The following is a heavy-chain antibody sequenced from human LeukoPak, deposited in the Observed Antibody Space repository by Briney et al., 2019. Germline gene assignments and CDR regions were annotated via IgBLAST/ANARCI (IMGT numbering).Heavy chain of an antibody. CDR1: GGSFSGYY. CDR2: INHSGST. Sequence: SETLSLTCAVYGGSFSGYYWSWIRQPPGKGLEWIGEINHSGSTNYNPSLKSRVTISVDTSKNQFSLKLSSVTAADTAVYYCARTRWAHDFWGGYPRRRGLDYFDYWGQGTLVTVSS. V-gene: IGHV4-34*01. CDR3: ARTRWAHDFWGGYPRRRGLDYFDY. J-gene: IGHJ4*02. D-gene: IGHD3-3*01.